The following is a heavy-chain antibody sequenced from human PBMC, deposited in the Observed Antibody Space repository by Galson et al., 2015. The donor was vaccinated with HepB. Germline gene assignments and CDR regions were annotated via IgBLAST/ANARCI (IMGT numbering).Heavy chain of an antibody. CDR2: INAGDDST. D-gene: IGHD3-16*01. V-gene: IGHV1-3*01. J-gene: IGHJ4*02. CDR1: GYTFISYN. CDR3: ARDSGAGGEDY. Sequence: SVKVSCKASGYTFISYNMHWVRQAPGKRLEWMGWINAGDDSTSYSQSLQGRVTITRDTSASTAHMELSSLRVEDTAIYYCARDSGAGGEDYWGQGTLVTVSS.